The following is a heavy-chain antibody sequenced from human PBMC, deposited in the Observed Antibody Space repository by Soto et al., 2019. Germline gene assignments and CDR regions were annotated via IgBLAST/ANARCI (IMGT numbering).Heavy chain of an antibody. CDR1: GYTFTSYY. D-gene: IGHD6-13*01. J-gene: IGHJ4*02. CDR2: IVVGSGNT. CDR3: AAGSSSWYRTEHYDY. V-gene: IGHV1-58*02. Sequence: GASVKVSCKASGYTFTSYYMHWVRQARGQRLEWIGWIVVGSGNTNYAQKFQERVTITRDMSTSTAYMELSSLRSEDTAVYYCAAGSSSWYRTEHYDYWGQGTLVTVSS.